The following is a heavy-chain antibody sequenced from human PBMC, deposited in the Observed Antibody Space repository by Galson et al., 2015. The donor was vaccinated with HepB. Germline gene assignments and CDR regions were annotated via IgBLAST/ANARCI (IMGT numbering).Heavy chain of an antibody. CDR2: ISGSGGNT. V-gene: IGHV3-23*01. CDR1: GFTFSSYA. Sequence: SLRLSCAASGFTFSSYAMSWVRQAPGKGLEWVSAISGSGGNTYYADSVKGRFTISRDNSKNTLYLQMNSLRAEDTAVYYCAKDSPRYSYYYGMDVWGQGTTVTVSS. J-gene: IGHJ6*02. CDR3: AKDSPRYSYYYGMDV.